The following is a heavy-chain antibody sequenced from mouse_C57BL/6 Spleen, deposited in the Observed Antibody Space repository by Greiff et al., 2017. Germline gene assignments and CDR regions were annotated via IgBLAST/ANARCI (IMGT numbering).Heavy chain of an antibody. CDR2: ISSGGDYI. V-gene: IGHV5-9-1*02. CDR3: TRAITTVVATGAMDY. D-gene: IGHD1-1*01. Sequence: EVKLQESGEGLVKPGGSLKLSCAASGFTFSSYAMSWVRQTPEKRLEWVAYISSGGDYIYYADTVKGRFTISRDNARNTLYLQMSSLKSEDTAMYYCTRAITTVVATGAMDYWGQGTSVTVSS. J-gene: IGHJ4*01. CDR1: GFTFSSYA.